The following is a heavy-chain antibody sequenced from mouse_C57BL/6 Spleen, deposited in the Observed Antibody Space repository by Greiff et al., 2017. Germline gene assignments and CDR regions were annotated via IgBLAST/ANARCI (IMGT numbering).Heavy chain of an antibody. CDR3: ASERWLEVAY. CDR1: GYTFTSYW. J-gene: IGHJ3*01. Sequence: QVQLQQPGAELVKPGASVKLSCKASGYTFTSYWMHWVKQRPGRGLEWIGRIDPNSGGTKYNEKFKSKATLTVDKPSSTAYMQLSSLTAEESAVYYCASERWLEVAYWGQGTLVTVSA. V-gene: IGHV1-72*01. CDR2: IDPNSGGT. D-gene: IGHD1-1*02.